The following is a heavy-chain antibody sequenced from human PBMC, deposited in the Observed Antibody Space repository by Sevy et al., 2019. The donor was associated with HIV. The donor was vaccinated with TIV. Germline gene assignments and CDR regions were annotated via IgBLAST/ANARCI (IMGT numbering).Heavy chain of an antibody. CDR1: GFTFSSYA. CDR2: ISYDGSNK. CDR3: ARDRYSGTPGAFDI. D-gene: IGHD1-26*01. Sequence: GGSLRLSCAASGFTFSSYAMHWVRQAPGKGLEWVAVISYDGSNKYYADSVKGRFTISRDNSKNTLYLQMNSLRAEDTAVYYCARDRYSGTPGAFDIRGQGTMVTVSS. J-gene: IGHJ3*02. V-gene: IGHV3-30-3*01.